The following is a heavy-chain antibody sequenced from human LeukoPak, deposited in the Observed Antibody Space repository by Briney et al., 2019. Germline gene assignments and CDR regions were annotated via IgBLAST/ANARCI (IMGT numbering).Heavy chain of an antibody. CDR3: AKDRGGYCASGVCSYFDY. J-gene: IGHJ4*02. D-gene: IGHD2-8*01. V-gene: IGHV3-48*01. CDR2: ISSSTINI. CDR1: GFTFSSYG. Sequence: PGGSLRLSCAASGFTFSSYGMNWVRQAPGKGLEWVSFISSSTINIYYADSVKGRFTISRDNSKNTLYVQMNSLRAEDTAVYYCAKDRGGYCASGVCSYFDYWGQGTLVTVSS.